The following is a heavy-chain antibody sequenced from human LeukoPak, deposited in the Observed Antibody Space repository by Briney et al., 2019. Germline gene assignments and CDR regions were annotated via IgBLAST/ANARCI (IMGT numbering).Heavy chain of an antibody. CDR3: ARGARVVGALDAFDI. V-gene: IGHV1-46*01. D-gene: IGHD1-26*01. CDR1: GCTFTRYY. CDR2: INPSGGST. Sequence: GVSVTVSCKACGCTFTRYYMHWVGQAPGQGGEWMGIINPSGGSTSYAQKNQGRVTMTRDSSTSTVYKELSSLRSEDTAVYYGARGARVVGALDAFDIWGQGTMVTVSS. J-gene: IGHJ3*02.